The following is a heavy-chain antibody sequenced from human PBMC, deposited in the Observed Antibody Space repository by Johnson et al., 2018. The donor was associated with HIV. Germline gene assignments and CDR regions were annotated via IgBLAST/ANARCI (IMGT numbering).Heavy chain of an antibody. CDR1: GFNFRTNG. CDR3: ASYSQRPLFGVVIKGDGFDI. J-gene: IGHJ3*02. D-gene: IGHD3-3*01. CDR2: IRYDGSNK. Sequence: QVQLVESGGGVVQPGGPLRLSCAASGFNFRTNGMHWVRQAPGKGLEWVSFIRYDGSNKYYADSVKGRFTISRDNAKNSLYLQMNSLGAEDTAVYYCASYSQRPLFGVVIKGDGFDIWGQGTMVTVSS. V-gene: IGHV3-30*02.